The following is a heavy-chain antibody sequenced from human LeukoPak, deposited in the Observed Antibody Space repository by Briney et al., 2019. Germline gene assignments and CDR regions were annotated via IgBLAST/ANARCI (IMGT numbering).Heavy chain of an antibody. Sequence: GGSLRLSCAASGFTFSDYYMSWIRQAPGKGLERVSYISSSGSTIYYADSVKGRFTISRDNAKNTLYLQMNSLRADDTAVYYCAKGAYDYIEMGYFDYWGQGTLVTVSS. V-gene: IGHV3-11*01. CDR3: AKGAYDYIEMGYFDY. CDR2: ISSSGSTI. CDR1: GFTFSDYY. D-gene: IGHD5-12*01. J-gene: IGHJ4*02.